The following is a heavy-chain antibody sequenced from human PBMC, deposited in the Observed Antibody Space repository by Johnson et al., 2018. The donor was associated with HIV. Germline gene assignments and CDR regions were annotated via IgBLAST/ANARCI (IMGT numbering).Heavy chain of an antibody. V-gene: IGHV3-23*04. CDR2: SSGSGGNT. J-gene: IGHJ3*02. CDR1: GFTYSNYA. CDR3: ARGDWLTVVTSPDAFDI. Sequence: VQLVESGGGLIQPGGSLRLSCAASGFTYSNYAMSLVRQAPGKGLEWVSESSGSGGNTDYAHSVKGRYSISRDNTKDTLSLQMNSLRVEDTAVYYCARGDWLTVVTSPDAFDILGQGTMVTVSS. D-gene: IGHD4-23*01.